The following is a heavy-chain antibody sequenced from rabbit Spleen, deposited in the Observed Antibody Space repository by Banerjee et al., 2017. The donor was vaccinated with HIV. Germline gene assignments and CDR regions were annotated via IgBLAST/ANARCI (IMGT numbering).Heavy chain of an antibody. V-gene: IGHV1S40*01. CDR1: GVSFSNYNF. J-gene: IGHJ6*01. CDR3: ARDTGSSFSTYGMDL. D-gene: IGHD8-1*01. CDR2: IDTGSRDFT. Sequence: LVEYGGDLVQPGASLTLTCTASGVSFSNYNFMCWVRQAPGKGLEWIACIDTGSRDFTYYASWAKGRFTISKTSSTTVTLQMTSLTAADTATCFCARDTGSSFSTYGMDLWGQGTLVTVS.